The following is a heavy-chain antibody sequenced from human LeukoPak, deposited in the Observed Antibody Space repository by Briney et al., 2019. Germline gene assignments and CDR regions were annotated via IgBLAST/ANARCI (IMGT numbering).Heavy chain of an antibody. V-gene: IGHV3-53*04. J-gene: IGHJ4*02. CDR3: ARDLNV. CDR2: RSSGGDI. CDR1: GFAVRGNH. Sequence: GGPLRLPCTPSGFAVRGNHMIWVPQARGKGLEGVSLRSSGGDIDYVDSVKGRFTISRHNSKNTLDLQMDSLRAEDTAVYYCARDLNVWGQGTLVTVSS. D-gene: IGHD3-9*01.